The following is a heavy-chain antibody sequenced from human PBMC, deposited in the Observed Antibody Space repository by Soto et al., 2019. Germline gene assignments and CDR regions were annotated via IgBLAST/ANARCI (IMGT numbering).Heavy chain of an antibody. Sequence: EILFLTCTVSGGSISSYYWSWIRQPPGKGLEWIGYIYYSGSTNYNPSLKSRVTISVDTSKNQFSLKLSSVTAADTAVYYCARDNGREQYYDSSGYWYYFDYWGQGTLVTVSS. D-gene: IGHD3-22*01. V-gene: IGHV4-59*01. CDR2: IYYSGST. CDR3: ARDNGREQYYDSSGYWYYFDY. CDR1: GGSISSYY. J-gene: IGHJ4*02.